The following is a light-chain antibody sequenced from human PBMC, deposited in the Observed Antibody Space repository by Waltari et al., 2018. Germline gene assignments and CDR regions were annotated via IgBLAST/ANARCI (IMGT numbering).Light chain of an antibody. V-gene: IGLV6-57*01. CDR2: EDN. Sequence: NFMLTQPHSVSESPGKTVTISCTRSSGSIASNYVQGYQQRPGSSPTTVIDEDNQRPSGVPDRFSGSIDSSSNSASLTISGLKTEDEADYYCQSYDSSNPWVFGGGTKLTVL. CDR1: SGSIASNY. J-gene: IGLJ3*02. CDR3: QSYDSSNPWV.